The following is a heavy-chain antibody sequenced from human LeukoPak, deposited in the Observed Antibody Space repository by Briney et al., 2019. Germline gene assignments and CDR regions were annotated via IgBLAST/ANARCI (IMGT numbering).Heavy chain of an antibody. D-gene: IGHD5-18*01. CDR1: GDSISLYY. V-gene: IGHV4-59*01. Sequence: PSETLSLTCTVSGDSISLYYWSWIRQPPGKGLEYIGYVYHTGTTNYNPSLKSRATVSVDMSKNQFALKLSSVTAADTAVYYCARGLDAAMVDYWGQGTLVTVSS. CDR3: ARGLDAAMVDY. CDR2: VYHTGTT. J-gene: IGHJ4*02.